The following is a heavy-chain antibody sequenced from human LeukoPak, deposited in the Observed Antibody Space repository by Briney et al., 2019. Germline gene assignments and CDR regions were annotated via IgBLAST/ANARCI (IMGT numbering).Heavy chain of an antibody. CDR3: ARHVVAVGFDY. J-gene: IGHJ4*02. CDR1: GFIFSSYS. V-gene: IGHV3-21*05. Sequence: GGSLRLSCAASGFIFSSYSMNWVRQAPGKGLEWVSYISSSSSSIYYADSVKGRFTISRDNAKNSLCLQMNSLRAEDTAVYYCARHVVAVGFDYWGQGTLVTVSS. CDR2: ISSSSSSI. D-gene: IGHD3-22*01.